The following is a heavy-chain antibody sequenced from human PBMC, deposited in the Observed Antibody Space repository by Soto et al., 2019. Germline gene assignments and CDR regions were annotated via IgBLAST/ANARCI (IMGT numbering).Heavy chain of an antibody. D-gene: IGHD3-3*01. CDR2: INHSGST. Sequence: SETLSLTCAVYGGSFSGYYWSWLRQPPGKGLEWIGEINHSGSTNYNPSLKSRVTISVDTSKNQFSLKLSSVTAADTAVYYCARDLYYDFWSGYHRDYYYGMDVWGQGTTVTVS. CDR3: ARDLYYDFWSGYHRDYYYGMDV. CDR1: GGSFSGYY. V-gene: IGHV4-34*01. J-gene: IGHJ6*02.